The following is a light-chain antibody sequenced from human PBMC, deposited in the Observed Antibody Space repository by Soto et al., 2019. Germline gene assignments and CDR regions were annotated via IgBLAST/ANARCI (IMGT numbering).Light chain of an antibody. J-gene: IGLJ1*01. Sequence: QSVLTQPPSASGTPGQRVTISCSGSSSNIGSNTVNWYQQLPGTAPKLLIYSNNQRPSGVPDRFSGSKSGTSASLAISGLQSEDEAAYYCAEWYDSLKAAYVFGTGTKVTVL. CDR1: SSNIGSNT. CDR2: SNN. V-gene: IGLV1-44*01. CDR3: AEWYDSLKAAYV.